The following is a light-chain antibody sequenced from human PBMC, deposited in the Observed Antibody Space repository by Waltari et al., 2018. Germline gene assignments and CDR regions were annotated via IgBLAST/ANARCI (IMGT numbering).Light chain of an antibody. CDR2: DAT. V-gene: IGKV1-33*01. CDR3: QHFDNLLFT. CDR1: QDISHY. J-gene: IGKJ2*01. Sequence: QVTQSPSSLSASVGDRVTITCQASQDISHYLNWYQQRPGKAPKVLIYDATLLKIGVPSRFSGSGSGTDFTFAITSLQPEDAATYYCQHFDNLLFTFGQGTKLEI.